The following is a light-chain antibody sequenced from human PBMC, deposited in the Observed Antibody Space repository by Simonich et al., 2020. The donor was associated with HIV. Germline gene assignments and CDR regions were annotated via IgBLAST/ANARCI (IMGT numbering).Light chain of an antibody. CDR1: QGIRSY. V-gene: IGKV1-8*01. CDR3: QQYYSYPLT. CDR2: AAS. J-gene: IGKJ4*01. Sequence: AIRMTQSPSSLSESIGDRVTITCRASQGIRSYLAWYQQKAGKAPKLLIYAASTLQNGVPSRFSGSGSGTDFTLTISLQSEDSATYYCQQYYSYPLTFGGGTKVEIK.